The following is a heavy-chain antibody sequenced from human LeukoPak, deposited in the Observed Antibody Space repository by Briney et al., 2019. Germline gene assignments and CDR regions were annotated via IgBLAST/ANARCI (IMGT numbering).Heavy chain of an antibody. CDR2: IKQDGSDK. Sequence: GGSLRLSCAASGFTFSNYWMIWVRQAPGRGLEWVANIKQDGSDKSYVDSVKGRFTISRDNAKNSLYLQMNSLRAEDTAVYYCARARTSGDEALPGNYWGQGTLVTVSS. D-gene: IGHD1-26*01. V-gene: IGHV3-7*01. CDR3: ARARTSGDEALPGNY. J-gene: IGHJ4*02. CDR1: GFTFSNYW.